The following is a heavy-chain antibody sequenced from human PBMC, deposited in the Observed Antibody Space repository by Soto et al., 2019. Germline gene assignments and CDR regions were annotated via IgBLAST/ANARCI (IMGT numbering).Heavy chain of an antibody. CDR2: IYYSGST. CDR3: ARGLYYYGSGGPPGRFMEY. J-gene: IGHJ4*02. Sequence: SETLSLTCTVSGGSISSYYWSWIRQPPGKGLEWIGYIYYSGSTNYNPSLKSRVTISVDTSKNQFSLKLSSVPAADTAVYYCARGLYYYGSGGPPGRFMEYWGQGTLVTVSS. CDR1: GGSISSYY. V-gene: IGHV4-59*01. D-gene: IGHD3-22*01.